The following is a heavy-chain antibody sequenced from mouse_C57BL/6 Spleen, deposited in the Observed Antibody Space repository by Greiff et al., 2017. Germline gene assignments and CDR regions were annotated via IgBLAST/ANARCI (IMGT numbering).Heavy chain of an antibody. CDR2: IYPGSGNT. CDR3: ARSGGPWYFDV. V-gene: IGHV1-76*01. D-gene: IGHD3-1*01. J-gene: IGHJ1*03. Sequence: VKLMESGAELVRPGASVKLSCKASGYTFPDYYINWVKQRPGKGLEWIARIYPGSGNTYYNEKFKGKATLTAEKSSSTAYMQLSSLTSEDSAVYFCARSGGPWYFDVWGTGTTVTVSS. CDR1: GYTFPDYY.